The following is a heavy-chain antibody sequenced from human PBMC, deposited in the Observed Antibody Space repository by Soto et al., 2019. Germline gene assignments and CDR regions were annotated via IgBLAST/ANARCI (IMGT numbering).Heavy chain of an antibody. CDR3: VRGPLDSSASL. Sequence: GGSLRLSCAASGFTFSSYGMHWVRQAPGKGLEWVAVISYDGSNKYYADSVKGRFTISRDNARNSLYLQMNRLRAEDTAVFFCVRGPLDSSASLWGQGTLVTVSS. D-gene: IGHD3-22*01. CDR2: ISYDGSNK. V-gene: IGHV3-30*03. J-gene: IGHJ4*02. CDR1: GFTFSSYG.